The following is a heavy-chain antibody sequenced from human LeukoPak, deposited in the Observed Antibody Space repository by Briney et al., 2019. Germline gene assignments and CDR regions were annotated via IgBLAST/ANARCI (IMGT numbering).Heavy chain of an antibody. CDR3: ARSSGYMSY. CDR2: INHSGST. D-gene: IGHD3-22*01. V-gene: IGHV4-34*01. CDR1: GGSFSGYY. J-gene: IGHJ4*02. Sequence: SETLSLTCAVYGGSFSGYYWSWIRQPPGKGLEWIGEINHSGSTNYNPSLKSRVTISVDTSKNQFSLKLTSVTAADTAVYYCARSSGYMSYWGQGTLVTVSS.